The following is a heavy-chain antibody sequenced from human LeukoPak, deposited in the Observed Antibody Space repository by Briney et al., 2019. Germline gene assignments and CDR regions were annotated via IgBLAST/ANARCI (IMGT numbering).Heavy chain of an antibody. Sequence: GGSLRLSCAASGFTFSNSAMSWVRQAPGKRVEWVSATSDSGGNTYYADSVKGRFTISRDNSKSTLFLQMNSLRADDSAIYYCASDRSMVRGVTYYWGQGTLVTVSS. CDR2: TSDSGGNT. V-gene: IGHV3-23*01. CDR1: GFTFSNSA. CDR3: ASDRSMVRGVTYY. D-gene: IGHD3-10*01. J-gene: IGHJ4*02.